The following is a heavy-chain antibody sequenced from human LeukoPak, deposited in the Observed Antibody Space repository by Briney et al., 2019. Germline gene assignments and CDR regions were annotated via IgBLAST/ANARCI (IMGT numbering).Heavy chain of an antibody. V-gene: IGHV4-59*01. CDR1: GDSISNYY. D-gene: IGHD6-19*01. J-gene: IGHJ5*02. CDR3: ARGTAVAGT. Sequence: PSETLSLTCTVSGDSISNYYWSWIRQPPGKGLEWIGYIYYGGSTNYNPSLKSRVTISVDTSKNQFSLRLSSVTAADTAVYYCARGTAVAGTWGQGTLVTVSS. CDR2: IYYGGST.